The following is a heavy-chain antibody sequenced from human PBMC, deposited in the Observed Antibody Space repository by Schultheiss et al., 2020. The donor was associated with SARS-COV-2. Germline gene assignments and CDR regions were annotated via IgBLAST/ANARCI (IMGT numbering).Heavy chain of an antibody. CDR3: ARDIVVVPAATSGYMDV. D-gene: IGHD2-2*01. V-gene: IGHV3-21*01. J-gene: IGHJ6*03. CDR2: ISGSGGST. Sequence: GGSLRLSCVASGFTVSSNYMSWVRQAPGKGLEWVSAISGSGGSTYYADSVKGRFTISRDNAKNSLYLQMNSLRAEDTAVYYCARDIVVVPAATSGYMDVWGKGTTVTVSS. CDR1: GFTVSSNY.